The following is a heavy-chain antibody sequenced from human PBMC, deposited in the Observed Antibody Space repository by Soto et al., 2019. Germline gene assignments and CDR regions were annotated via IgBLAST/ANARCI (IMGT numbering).Heavy chain of an antibody. CDR1: GGSISSGGYY. CDR2: IYYSGST. Sequence: TLSLTCTVSGGSISSGGYYWSWIRQHPGKGLEWIGHIYYSGSTYYNPSLKSRVTISVDTSKNQFSLKLSSVTAADTAVYYCARDSYCGGDCYRRDYYYYGMDVWGQGTTVTVSS. D-gene: IGHD2-21*02. J-gene: IGHJ6*02. CDR3: ARDSYCGGDCYRRDYYYYGMDV. V-gene: IGHV4-31*03.